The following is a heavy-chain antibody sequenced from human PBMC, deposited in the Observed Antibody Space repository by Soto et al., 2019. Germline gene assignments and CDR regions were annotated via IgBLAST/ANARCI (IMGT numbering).Heavy chain of an antibody. CDR3: ARSVEGHFDY. V-gene: IGHV3-48*02. D-gene: IGHD6-19*01. CDR2: ITSDTKTI. Sequence: EVQLVESGGGLVQPGGSLRLSCAASGFKFSIYSMNWVRQATGKGLEWSAYITSDTKTIKYADSVKGRFTISRDNAKNSMYLQMTSLGDEDTAVYYCARSVEGHFDYWGQGTVVTVSS. CDR1: GFKFSIYS. J-gene: IGHJ4*02.